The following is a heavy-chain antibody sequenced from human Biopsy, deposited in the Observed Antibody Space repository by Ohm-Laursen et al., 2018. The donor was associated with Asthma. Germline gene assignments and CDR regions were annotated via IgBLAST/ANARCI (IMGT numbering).Heavy chain of an antibody. CDR1: GFTFSSYA. Sequence: SLRLSCSASGFTFSSYAMSWVRQAPGKGLEWVSAISGSGGSTYYADSVKGRFTISRDNSKNTLYLQMNSLRAEDTDVYYCAKGYYYDSSGFDYWGQGTLVTVSS. CDR3: AKGYYYDSSGFDY. D-gene: IGHD3-22*01. V-gene: IGHV3-23*01. J-gene: IGHJ4*02. CDR2: ISGSGGST.